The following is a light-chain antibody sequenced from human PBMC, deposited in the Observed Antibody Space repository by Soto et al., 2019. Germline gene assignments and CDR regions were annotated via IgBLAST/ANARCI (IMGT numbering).Light chain of an antibody. J-gene: IGKJ1*01. V-gene: IGKV1-5*01. CDR1: QSISSW. CDR3: PQYNGFSS. Sequence: DIQMTQSPSTLSASVGDRVTITCRASQSISSWLAWYQQKPGKAPKLLIYDASSLESGVPSRFSGSGSGTEFTFIMSSLQPSDFATYYCPQYNGFSSFGQGTKVEIK. CDR2: DAS.